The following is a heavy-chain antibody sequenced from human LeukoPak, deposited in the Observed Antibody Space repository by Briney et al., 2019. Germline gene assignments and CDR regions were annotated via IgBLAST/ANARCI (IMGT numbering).Heavy chain of an antibody. CDR3: ARAGGDHTYYYYGMDV. D-gene: IGHD2-21*02. J-gene: IGHJ6*02. Sequence: SQTLSLTCTVSGGSISSYYWSWIRQPPGKGLEWIGYIYYSGSTNYNPSLKSRVTISVDTSKNQFSLKLSSVTAADTAVYYCARAGGDHTYYYYGMDVWGQGTTVTVSS. CDR1: GGSISSYY. CDR2: IYYSGST. V-gene: IGHV4-59*01.